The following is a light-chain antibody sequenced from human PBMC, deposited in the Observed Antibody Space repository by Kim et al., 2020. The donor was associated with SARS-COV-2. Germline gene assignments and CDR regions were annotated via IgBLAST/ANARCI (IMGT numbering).Light chain of an antibody. J-gene: IGLJ2*01. CDR3: NSRDSSGKDVV. CDR1: SLRSYY. V-gene: IGLV3-19*01. Sequence: ALGQTGRSTCQGDSLRSYYASWYQQKPGQAPVLVIYGKNNRPSGIPDRFSGSSSGNTASLTITGAQAEDEADYYCNSRDSSGKDVVFGGGTQLTVL. CDR2: GKN.